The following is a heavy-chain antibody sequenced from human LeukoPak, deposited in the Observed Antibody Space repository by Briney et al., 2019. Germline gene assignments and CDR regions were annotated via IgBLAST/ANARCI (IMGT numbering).Heavy chain of an antibody. CDR3: ASTRGNYYDSSGYYYSLDY. CDR1: GGTFSSYA. Sequence: SVKVSCKASGGTFSSYAISWVRQAPGQGLEWIGMIIPILGIANYAQKFQGRVTITADKSTSTAYMELSSLRSEDTAVYYCASTRGNYYDSSGYYYSLDYWGQGTLVTVSS. V-gene: IGHV1-69*04. CDR2: IIPILGIA. D-gene: IGHD3-22*01. J-gene: IGHJ4*02.